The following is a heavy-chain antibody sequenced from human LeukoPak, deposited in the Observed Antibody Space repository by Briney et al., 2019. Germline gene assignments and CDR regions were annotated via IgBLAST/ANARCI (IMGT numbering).Heavy chain of an antibody. CDR2: VKSRADGGSS. D-gene: IGHD1-1*01. CDR1: GFSFRDAY. CDR3: TTDRMTRNGFFDY. V-gene: IGHV3-15*01. Sequence: GGSLRLSCTTSGFSFRDAYMSWVRQSPGKGLEWVGRVKSRADGGSSDYAGPVKGRFSISRDDSKNTVYLKMNNLRTDDTALYYCTTDRMTRNGFFDYWGQGTLVTVSS. J-gene: IGHJ4*02.